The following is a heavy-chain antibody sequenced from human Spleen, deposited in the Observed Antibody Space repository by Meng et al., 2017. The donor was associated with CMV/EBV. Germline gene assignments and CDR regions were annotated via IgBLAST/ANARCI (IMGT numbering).Heavy chain of an antibody. Sequence: GESLKISCAASGFYFSNYWMHWVRQVPGKGLVWVSRINGDGSSSSYADSVKGRFTISRDNAKNTLYLQMNSLRAEDTAVYYCARDRVEYSSSSGAFDIWGQGTMVTVSS. CDR1: GFYFSNYW. D-gene: IGHD6-6*01. CDR2: INGDGSSS. CDR3: ARDRVEYSSSSGAFDI. J-gene: IGHJ3*02. V-gene: IGHV3-74*01.